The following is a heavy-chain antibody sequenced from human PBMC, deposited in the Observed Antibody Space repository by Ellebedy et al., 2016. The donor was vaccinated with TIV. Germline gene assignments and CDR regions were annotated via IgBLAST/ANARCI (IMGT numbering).Heavy chain of an antibody. Sequence: PGGSLRLSCVGSGFTFSTYSMNWVRQAPGKGLEWVSAISGSGGSTDYAASVKGRFIISRDNSKNTVFLQMNSLRGEDTAMYYCAKRPGYSSGWYFDLWGQGALVTVSS. D-gene: IGHD5-12*01. CDR3: AKRPGYSSGWYFDL. CDR2: ISGSGGST. V-gene: IGHV3-23*01. J-gene: IGHJ4*02. CDR1: GFTFSTYS.